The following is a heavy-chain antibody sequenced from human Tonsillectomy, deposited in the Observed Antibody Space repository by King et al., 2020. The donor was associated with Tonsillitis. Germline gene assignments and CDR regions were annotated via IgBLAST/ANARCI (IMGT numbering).Heavy chain of an antibody. Sequence: VQLVESGGGLVQPGGSLRLSCAASGFTFSSYAMSWVRQAPGKGLEWVSAISGSGGSTYYADSVKGRFTISRDNSKNTLYLKMNSLRAEDTAVYHCANGGHLYCSRGYYLNIGDIYGRDVWGQGTTVTVSS. V-gene: IGHV3-23*04. D-gene: IGHD3-22*01. CDR3: ANGGHLYCSRGYYLNIGDIYGRDV. CDR1: GFTFSSYA. CDR2: ISGSGGST. J-gene: IGHJ6*02.